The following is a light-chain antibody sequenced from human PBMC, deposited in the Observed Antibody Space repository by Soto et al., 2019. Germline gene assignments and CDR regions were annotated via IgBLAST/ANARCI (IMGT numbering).Light chain of an antibody. J-gene: IGKJ3*01. CDR3: QQYGSS. Sequence: EIVLTQSPGPLSLSPGTRATLSCRASQSVTGSKLAWFQQRPGQAPRLLIYGASTRATDIPARFSGTGSGTNYTRTISGLEPEDFVVYYCQQYGSSFGPGTKVDIK. CDR2: GAS. CDR1: QSVTGSK. V-gene: IGKV3-20*01.